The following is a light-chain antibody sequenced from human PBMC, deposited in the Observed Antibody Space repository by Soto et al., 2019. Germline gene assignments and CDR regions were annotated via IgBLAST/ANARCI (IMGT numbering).Light chain of an antibody. Sequence: QSLLTQPPSASGTPGQRVTISCSGISSNIANNYVYWYQQLPGTAPKLLIHRNNHRPSWFPDRFASSKSSTSASLAISRLRSEDADDYYCAAWDDSLSAVVFGGGTKATVL. V-gene: IGLV1-47*01. J-gene: IGLJ2*01. CDR3: AAWDDSLSAVV. CDR2: RNN. CDR1: SSNIANNY.